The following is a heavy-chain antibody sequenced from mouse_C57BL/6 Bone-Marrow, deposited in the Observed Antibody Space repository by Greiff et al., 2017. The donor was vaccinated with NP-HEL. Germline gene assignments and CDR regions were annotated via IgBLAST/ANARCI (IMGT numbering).Heavy chain of an antibody. J-gene: IGHJ4*01. D-gene: IGHD1-1*01. Sequence: QVQLQQSGAELVRPGSSVKLSCKASGYTFTSYWMHWVKQRPIQGLEWIGNIDPSDSETHYNQKFKDKATLPVDKSSSTAYMQLSSLTSEDSAGYNCVRGGTTVVEDYAMDYWGQGTSVTVSS. CDR2: IDPSDSET. CDR3: VRGGTTVVEDYAMDY. V-gene: IGHV1-52*01. CDR1: GYTFTSYW.